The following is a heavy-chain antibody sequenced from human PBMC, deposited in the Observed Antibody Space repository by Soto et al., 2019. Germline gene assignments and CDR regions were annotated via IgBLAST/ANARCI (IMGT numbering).Heavy chain of an antibody. CDR3: AKISGTYMGFDY. D-gene: IGHD1-26*01. CDR1: GFTFSSSS. J-gene: IGHJ4*02. Sequence: GGSLRLSCAASGFTFSSSSMTWVRQAPGKGLEWVSTVSGSGGSTYHADSVKGRFTISRDNSQNTLYLQMNSLRVEGTAVYYCAKISGTYMGFDYWGQGSLVTVSS. CDR2: VSGSGGST. V-gene: IGHV3-23*01.